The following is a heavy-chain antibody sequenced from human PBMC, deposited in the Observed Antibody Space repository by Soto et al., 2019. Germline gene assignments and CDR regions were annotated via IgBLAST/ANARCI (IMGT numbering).Heavy chain of an antibody. Sequence: SETLSLTCSVSGGSLSSYYWRWIRQPPGKGLEWIGYIHKSGSTNYSPSLKSRVTISVDTSKNHFSLNLRSVTAADTAVYYCASFMNRFDPWGQGILVTVSS. V-gene: IGHV4-59*12. CDR1: GGSLSSYY. CDR2: IHKSGST. J-gene: IGHJ5*02. CDR3: ASFMNRFDP. D-gene: IGHD3-16*01.